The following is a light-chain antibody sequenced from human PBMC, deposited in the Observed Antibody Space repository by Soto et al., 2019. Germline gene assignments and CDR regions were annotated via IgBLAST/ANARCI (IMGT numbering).Light chain of an antibody. Sequence: QSALTQPPSASGSPGQSVAISCTGTISDVGGYKYVSWYQQHPGKAPKLLIYEVNERPSGVPDRFSGSKSGNTASLTVSGLQADDEADYYCSSYAGSNNLLFGGGTKLTVL. CDR2: EVN. V-gene: IGLV2-8*01. CDR3: SSYAGSNNLL. J-gene: IGLJ2*01. CDR1: ISDVGGYKY.